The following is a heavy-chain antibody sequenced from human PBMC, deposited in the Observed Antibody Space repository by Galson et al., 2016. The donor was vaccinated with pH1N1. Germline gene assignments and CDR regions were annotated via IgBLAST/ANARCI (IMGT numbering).Heavy chain of an antibody. J-gene: IGHJ4*02. CDR1: GFTFSNYW. D-gene: IGHD1-1*01. V-gene: IGHV3-7*03. CDR3: ARDGFHGQLVFFDY. CDR2: IKEDGSET. Sequence: SLRLSCAASGFTFSNYWMHWVRQVPGKGLEWVANIKEDGSETYYVDSVRGRFTISRDSADNSLYLQMNSLRGEDTAVYYCARDGFHGQLVFFDYWGQGALVTVSS.